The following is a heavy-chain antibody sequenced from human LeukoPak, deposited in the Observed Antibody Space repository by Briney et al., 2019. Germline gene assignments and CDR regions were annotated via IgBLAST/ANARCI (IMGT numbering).Heavy chain of an antibody. CDR2: IYYSGST. J-gene: IGHJ4*02. D-gene: IGHD2-15*01. Sequence: PSETLSLTCTVSGGSTSSSSYFWGWIRQPPGKGLEWIGSIYYSGSTNYNPSLKSRVTISLDTSKNQFSLKLSSVTAADTAVYYCARSDYCSGGSCYPSYFDYWGQGTLVTVSS. CDR1: GGSTSSSSYF. CDR3: ARSDYCSGGSCYPSYFDY. V-gene: IGHV4-39*07.